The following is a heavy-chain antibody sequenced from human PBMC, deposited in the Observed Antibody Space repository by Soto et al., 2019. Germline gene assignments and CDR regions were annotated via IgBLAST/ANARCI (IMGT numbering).Heavy chain of an antibody. V-gene: IGHV3-30-3*01. CDR3: ARDLFRALYDSSGTFDY. Sequence: GSLRLSCAASGFTFSSYAMHWVRQAPGKGLEWVAVISYDGSNKYYADSVKGRFTISRDNSKNTLYLQMNSLRAEDTAVYYCARDLFRALYDSSGTFDYWGQGTLVTVSS. J-gene: IGHJ4*02. D-gene: IGHD3-22*01. CDR1: GFTFSSYA. CDR2: ISYDGSNK.